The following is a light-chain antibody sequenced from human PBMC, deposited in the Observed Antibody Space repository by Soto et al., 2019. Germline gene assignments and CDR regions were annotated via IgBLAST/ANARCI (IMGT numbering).Light chain of an antibody. V-gene: IGLV1-47*01. CDR2: ANS. J-gene: IGLJ3*02. CDR1: SSNIGNNY. CDR3: AAWDDSLDSRV. Sequence: QSVLTQPPSASGTPGQRVTISCSGSSSNIGNNYVYWYRHLPGTAPKFLIYANSQRPSGVPDRFSGSKSGTSASLAISGLRSEDEADYYCAAWDDSLDSRVFGGGTKLTVL.